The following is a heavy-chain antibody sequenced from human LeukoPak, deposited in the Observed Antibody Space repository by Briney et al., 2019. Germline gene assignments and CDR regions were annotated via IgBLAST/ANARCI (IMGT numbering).Heavy chain of an antibody. D-gene: IGHD3-10*01. CDR3: ARDPHYFGSGISERFDP. V-gene: IGHV4-30-4*01. Sequence: PSETLSLTCTVSGGSISSGDYYWSWIRQPPGKGLEWIGYIYYSGSTYYNPSLKSRVTISVDTSKNQFSLKLSSVTAADTAVYYCARDPHYFGSGISERFDPWGKGTLVTASS. CDR1: GGSISSGDYY. CDR2: IYYSGST. J-gene: IGHJ5*02.